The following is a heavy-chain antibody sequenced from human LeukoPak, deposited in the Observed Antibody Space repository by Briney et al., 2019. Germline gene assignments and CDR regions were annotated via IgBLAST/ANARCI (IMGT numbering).Heavy chain of an antibody. J-gene: IGHJ6*02. CDR1: GDSVSSNSAA. Sequence: SQTLSLTCAISGDSVSSNSAAWNWIRQSPSRGLEWLGRTYYRSKWYNDYAVSVKSRITINPDTSKNQFSLQLNSVTPEDTAVYYCARNCGGDCYEGHYYYGMDVWGQGITVTVSS. CDR3: ARNCGGDCYEGHYYYGMDV. CDR2: TYYRSKWYN. V-gene: IGHV6-1*01. D-gene: IGHD2-21*02.